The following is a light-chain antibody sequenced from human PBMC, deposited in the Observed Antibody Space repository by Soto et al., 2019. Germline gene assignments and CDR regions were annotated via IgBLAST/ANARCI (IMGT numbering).Light chain of an antibody. J-gene: IGKJ1*01. Sequence: ELVLTQSPGTLSLSPGDSAALSCKASQIGSGNYLSWYQQKSGQAPRLLIYATSTRAPGIPDRLSGSGSATDFNPVISRLEPEDSAVYYCQHFGYPQWTFARGTKVDI. CDR1: QIGSGNY. V-gene: IGKV3-20*01. CDR2: ATS. CDR3: QHFGYPQWT.